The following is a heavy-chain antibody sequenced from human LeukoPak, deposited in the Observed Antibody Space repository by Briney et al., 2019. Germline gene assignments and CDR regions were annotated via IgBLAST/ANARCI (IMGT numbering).Heavy chain of an antibody. Sequence: VASVKVSCKASGYTFAAYYMYWVRQAPGQGLEWMGWIRPNSGGTNYTQKFQGRVTMTRDTSTSTVYMELSSLGSEDTAVYYCARGPSITMVRGGQWYYYMDVWGKGTTVTISS. V-gene: IGHV1-2*02. CDR2: IRPNSGGT. CDR3: ARGPSITMVRGGQWYYYMDV. J-gene: IGHJ6*03. CDR1: GYTFAAYY. D-gene: IGHD3-10*01.